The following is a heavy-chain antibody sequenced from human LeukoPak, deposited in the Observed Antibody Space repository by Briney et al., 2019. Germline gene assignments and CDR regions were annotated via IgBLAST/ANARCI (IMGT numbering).Heavy chain of an antibody. CDR1: GFTFSSYE. D-gene: IGHD6-6*01. J-gene: IGHJ4*02. Sequence: GGSLRLSCAVSGFTFSSYEMNWVRQAPGKGLEWVSYISTGGSTIYYADSVKGRFTVSRDNAKNSLYLQMNSLRAEDTAVYYCARGGEYSSSDYWGQGTLVTVSS. CDR2: ISTGGSTI. V-gene: IGHV3-48*03. CDR3: ARGGEYSSSDY.